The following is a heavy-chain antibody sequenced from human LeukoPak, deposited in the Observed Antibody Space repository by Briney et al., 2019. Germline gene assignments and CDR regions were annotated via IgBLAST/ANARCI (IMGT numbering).Heavy chain of an antibody. CDR3: AKGGHYDSSGYSPFDY. CDR2: ISGRGHTT. V-gene: IGHV3-23*01. CDR1: GFTSGSYA. Sequence: PGGSLRLSCAASGFTSGSYAMSWVRQAPGKGLEWVSGISGRGHTTYHADSVRGRFTISRDNSKNTLYLQMSSLRVDDSAVYYCAKGGHYDSSGYSPFDYWGQGTLVSVSS. D-gene: IGHD3-22*01. J-gene: IGHJ4*02.